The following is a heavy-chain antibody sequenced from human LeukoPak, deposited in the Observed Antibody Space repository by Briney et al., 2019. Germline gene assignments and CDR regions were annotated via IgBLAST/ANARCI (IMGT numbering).Heavy chain of an antibody. V-gene: IGHV3-21*01. CDR1: GFTFSSYS. D-gene: IGHD3-10*01. Sequence: GGSLRLSYAASGFTFSSYSMNWVRQAPGKGLEWVSSISSSSSYIYYADSVKGRFTISRDNSKNTLYLQMNSLRAEDTAVYYCAKDNYYYGSGSFFVDYWGQGTLVTVSS. J-gene: IGHJ4*02. CDR2: ISSSSSYI. CDR3: AKDNYYYGSGSFFVDY.